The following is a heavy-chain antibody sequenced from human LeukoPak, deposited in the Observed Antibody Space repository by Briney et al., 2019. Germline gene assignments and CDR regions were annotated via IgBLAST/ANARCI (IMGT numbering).Heavy chain of an antibody. V-gene: IGHV1-2*02. D-gene: IGHD2-21*02. Sequence: ASVKVSCKASGYTFTSYGISWVRQAPGQGLGWMGWINPNSGGTHYAQNFQGRVTMTRDTSISTAYMELSSLRSDDTAVYYCARDRDHVLDHWGQGTLVTVSS. J-gene: IGHJ4*02. CDR3: ARDRDHVLDH. CDR1: GYTFTSYG. CDR2: INPNSGGT.